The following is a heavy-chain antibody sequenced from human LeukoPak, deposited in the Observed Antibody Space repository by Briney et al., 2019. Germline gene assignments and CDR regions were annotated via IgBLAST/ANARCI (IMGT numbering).Heavy chain of an antibody. V-gene: IGHV4-4*07. CDR1: GGSISSYY. CDR3: ARERITMVRGVIIRYFDY. J-gene: IGHJ4*02. CDR2: IYTSGST. Sequence: SETLSLTCTVSGGSISSYYWGWIRQPAGKGLEWIGRIYTSGSTNYNPSLKSRVTMSVDTSKNRFSLKLSSVTAADTAVYYCARERITMVRGVIIRYFDYWGQGTLVTVSS. D-gene: IGHD3-10*01.